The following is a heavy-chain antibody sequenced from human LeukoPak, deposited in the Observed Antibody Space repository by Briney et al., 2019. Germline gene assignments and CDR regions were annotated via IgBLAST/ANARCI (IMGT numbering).Heavy chain of an antibody. D-gene: IGHD5-18*01. CDR2: IRSKAYGGTT. J-gene: IGHJ3*02. Sequence: GGSLRLSCAASGFTVSSNYMSWVRQAPGKGLEWVGFIRSKAYGGTTEYAASVKGRFTISRDDSKSIAYLQMNSLKTEDTAVYYCTSRRAYRQGGAFDIWGQGTMVTVSS. CDR3: TSRRAYRQGGAFDI. CDR1: GFTVSSNY. V-gene: IGHV3-49*04.